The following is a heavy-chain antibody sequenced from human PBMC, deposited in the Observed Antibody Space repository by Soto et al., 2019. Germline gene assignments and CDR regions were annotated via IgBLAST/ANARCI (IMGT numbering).Heavy chain of an antibody. J-gene: IGHJ4*02. D-gene: IGHD4-4*01. CDR1: GGSISSGDYY. Sequence: PSETLSLTCTVSGGSISSGDYYWSWIRQPPGKGLEWIGYIYYSGSTYYNPSLKSRVTISVDTSKNQFSLKLSSVTAADTAVYYCAREGPTVTPDSGSYYDYWGQGTLVTVSS. CDR3: AREGPTVTPDSGSYYDY. CDR2: IYYSGST. V-gene: IGHV4-30-4*01.